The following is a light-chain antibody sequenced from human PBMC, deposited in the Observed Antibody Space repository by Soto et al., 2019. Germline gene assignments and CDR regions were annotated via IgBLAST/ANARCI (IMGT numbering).Light chain of an antibody. CDR3: QQSYSTPQ. CDR1: QSISSY. V-gene: IGKV1-39*01. J-gene: IGKJ1*01. CDR2: AAS. Sequence: DIQMTQSPSSLSASVGDRVTITCRASQSISSYLNWYQQKPGKAPKLLIYAASSLQSGVPSRFSDSGSGTDFTLTISSPQPEDFATYYCQQSYSTPQFGQGTKVEIK.